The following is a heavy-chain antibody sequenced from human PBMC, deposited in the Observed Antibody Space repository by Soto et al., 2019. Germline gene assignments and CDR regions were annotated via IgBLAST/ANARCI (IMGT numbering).Heavy chain of an antibody. J-gene: IGHJ4*02. Sequence: GSLRLSCAASGFIFSDFYMNWVRQAPGKGLEWVSYISNNGDTIFYADSVKGRFTISRDNARNSLYLQMNSLRAEDTAVYFCARGYRVVYFDYWGQGSLVTVPQ. CDR2: ISNNGDTI. V-gene: IGHV3-11*01. D-gene: IGHD5-12*01. CDR1: GFIFSDFY. CDR3: ARGYRVVYFDY.